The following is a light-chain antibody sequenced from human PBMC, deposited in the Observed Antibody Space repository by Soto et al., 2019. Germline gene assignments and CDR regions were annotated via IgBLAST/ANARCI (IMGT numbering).Light chain of an antibody. CDR3: QQYSSYCT. CDR2: MAS. CDR1: QSISSW. Sequence: DIQMTQSPSTLSASVGDRVTITCRASQSISSWLAWYQQKPGKAPKLLIYMASSLESGVPSRFSGSGSGTEFTLTISSLQPDDFATYYCQQYSSYCTFGQGTRWKSN. V-gene: IGKV1-5*03. J-gene: IGKJ1*01.